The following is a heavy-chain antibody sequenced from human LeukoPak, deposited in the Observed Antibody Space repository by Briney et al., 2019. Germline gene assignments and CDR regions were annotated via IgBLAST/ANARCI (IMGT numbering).Heavy chain of an antibody. Sequence: PGGSLRLSCVASGLTFNNHAMTWVRQAPGKGLEWVAGITASGGSTYHAESVKGRFTISRDNSKNTLYLQMNSLRAEDTAVYYCARTPPIVVVPAALSYWGQGTLVTVSS. J-gene: IGHJ4*02. CDR2: ITASGGST. D-gene: IGHD2-2*01. V-gene: IGHV3-23*01. CDR3: ARTPPIVVVPAALSY. CDR1: GLTFNNHA.